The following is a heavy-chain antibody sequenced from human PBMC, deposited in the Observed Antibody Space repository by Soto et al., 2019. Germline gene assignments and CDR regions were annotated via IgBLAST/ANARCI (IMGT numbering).Heavy chain of an antibody. CDR2: FDPEDGET. J-gene: IGHJ3*02. V-gene: IGHV1-24*01. D-gene: IGHD3-16*02. Sequence: ASVKVSCKVSGYTLTELSMHWVRQAPGKGLEWMGGFDPEDGETIYAQKFQGRVTMTEDTSTDTAYMELSSLGSEATAVYYCAPLYHYDSIWGSYRHPPMYAFDIWGQGTMVTVSS. CDR3: APLYHYDSIWGSYRHPPMYAFDI. CDR1: GYTLTELS.